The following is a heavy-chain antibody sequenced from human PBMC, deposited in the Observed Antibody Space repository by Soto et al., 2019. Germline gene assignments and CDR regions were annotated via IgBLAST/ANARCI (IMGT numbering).Heavy chain of an antibody. Sequence: EVQLVESGGDLVQPGGSLRLSCAASGFTFSDYWMHWVRQVPGKGLVWVSRINTDGSGTSYADFVKGRFTISRDNAKNTLYLQMNSLSADDTAVYYCPTLQLAGPDYWGQGTLVTVSS. CDR1: GFTFSDYW. CDR3: PTLQLAGPDY. CDR2: INTDGSGT. V-gene: IGHV3-74*01. D-gene: IGHD6-19*01. J-gene: IGHJ4*02.